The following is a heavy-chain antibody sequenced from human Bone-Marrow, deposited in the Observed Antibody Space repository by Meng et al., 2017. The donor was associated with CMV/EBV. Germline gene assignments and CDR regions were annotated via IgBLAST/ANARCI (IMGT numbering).Heavy chain of an antibody. Sequence: EVQLVESGGGLVKPGGSLRLSCAVSGFTFSNYAMNWVRQAPGKGLEWVSTISQSGDATYYADSVQGRFTISRDNSKNTLFLQMNSLRADDTAVYYCGRSNHFDYWGQGTLVTVSS. CDR3: GRSNHFDY. CDR2: ISQSGDAT. CDR1: GFTFSNYA. V-gene: IGHV3-23*04. D-gene: IGHD1-14*01. J-gene: IGHJ4*02.